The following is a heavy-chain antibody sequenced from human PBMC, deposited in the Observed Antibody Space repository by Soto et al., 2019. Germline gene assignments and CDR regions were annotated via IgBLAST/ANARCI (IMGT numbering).Heavy chain of an antibody. D-gene: IGHD1-26*01. CDR3: ARLARVGATVDY. CDR2: IIPIFGTA. V-gene: IGHV1-69*06. CDR1: GGTFSSYA. J-gene: IGHJ4*02. Sequence: ASVKVSCKASGGTFSSYAISWVRQAPGQGLEWMGGIIPIFGTANYAQKFQGRVTITADKSTSTAYMGLSSLRSEDTAVYYCARLARVGATVDYWGQGTLVTVSS.